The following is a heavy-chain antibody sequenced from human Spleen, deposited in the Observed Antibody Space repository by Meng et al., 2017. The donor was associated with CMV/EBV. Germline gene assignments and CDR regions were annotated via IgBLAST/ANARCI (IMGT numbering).Heavy chain of an antibody. Sequence: SVKVSCKASGYTFTGYYMHWVRQAPGQGLEWMGGIIPIFGTANYAQKFQGRVTITTDESTSTAYMELSSLRSEDTAVYYCARDLGAAAGTGGWFDPWGQGTLVTVSS. CDR1: GYTFTGYY. CDR3: ARDLGAAAGTGGWFDP. D-gene: IGHD6-13*01. V-gene: IGHV1-69*05. CDR2: IIPIFGTA. J-gene: IGHJ5*02.